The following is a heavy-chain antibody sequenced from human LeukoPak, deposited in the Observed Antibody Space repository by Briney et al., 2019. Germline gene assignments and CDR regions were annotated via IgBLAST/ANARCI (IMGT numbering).Heavy chain of an antibody. Sequence: GALRLSFAASGFTFSRYSMNWVRPAPGKGLEWVASISSTSTFIYSADSVKGRFTISRDTAKNSLFLQMNSLRAEDTAIYYCARDYFDSSDYPQTYYYYYMDVWGKGTTVTVSS. J-gene: IGHJ6*03. V-gene: IGHV3-21*01. CDR3: ARDYFDSSDYPQTYYYYYMDV. CDR1: GFTFSRYS. D-gene: IGHD3-22*01. CDR2: ISSTSTFI.